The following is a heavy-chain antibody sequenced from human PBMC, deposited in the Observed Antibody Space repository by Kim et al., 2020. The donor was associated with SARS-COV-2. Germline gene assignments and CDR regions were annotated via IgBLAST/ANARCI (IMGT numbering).Heavy chain of an antibody. V-gene: IGHV1-18*01. CDR3: ARLGGDTMVRGVIIDHYYYYGMDV. J-gene: IGHJ6*02. CDR2: ISAYNGNT. CDR1: GYTFTSYG. Sequence: ASVKVSCKASGYTFTSYGISWVRQAPGQGLEWMGWISAYNGNTNYAQKLQGRVTMTTDTSTSTAYMELRSLRSDDTAVYYCARLGGDTMVRGVIIDHYYYYGMDVWGQGTTVTVSS. D-gene: IGHD3-10*01.